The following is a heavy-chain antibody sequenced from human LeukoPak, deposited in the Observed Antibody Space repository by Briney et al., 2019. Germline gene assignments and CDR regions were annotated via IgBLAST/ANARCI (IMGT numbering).Heavy chain of an antibody. V-gene: IGHV1-2*02. CDR2: IVPNSGGT. CDR3: ATLGGTSSDY. CDR1: GYTFTDYY. D-gene: IGHD1-1*01. Sequence: ASVKVSCRTSGYTFTDYYIHWVRQAPGQGLEWVGWIVPNSGGTNYAQEFQGRVTMTRDTSISTAYMELTRLRYDDTAVYYCATLGGTSSDYWGQGTLVTVSS. J-gene: IGHJ4*02.